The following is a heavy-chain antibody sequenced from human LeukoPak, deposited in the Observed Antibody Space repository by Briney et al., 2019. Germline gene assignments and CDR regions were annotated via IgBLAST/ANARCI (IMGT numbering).Heavy chain of an antibody. CDR1: GYTFTGYY. J-gene: IGHJ6*02. D-gene: IGHD6-13*01. CDR3: ASLGIAAAGTDYYGMDV. V-gene: IGHV1-2*02. Sequence: ASVKVSCKASGYTFTGYYMHWVRQAPGQGLEWMGWINPNSGGTNYAQKFQGRVTMTRDTSISTAYMELSRLRSDDPAVYYCASLGIAAAGTDYYGMDVWGQGTTVTVSS. CDR2: INPNSGGT.